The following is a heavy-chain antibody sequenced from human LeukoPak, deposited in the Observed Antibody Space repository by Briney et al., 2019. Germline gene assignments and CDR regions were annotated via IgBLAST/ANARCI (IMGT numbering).Heavy chain of an antibody. V-gene: IGHV3-30*18. Sequence: PGGSLRLSCAASEFTFSSYAMHSVGQAPGKGLEWVAFISYHGSNKYYADSVKGRFTISRDNSKNTLFLQMNSLRAEDTAVYYCAKMTHAYAEIFDYCGQGTLVTVSS. CDR1: EFTFSSYA. CDR3: AKMTHAYAEIFDY. D-gene: IGHD2-2*01. J-gene: IGHJ4*02. CDR2: ISYHGSNK.